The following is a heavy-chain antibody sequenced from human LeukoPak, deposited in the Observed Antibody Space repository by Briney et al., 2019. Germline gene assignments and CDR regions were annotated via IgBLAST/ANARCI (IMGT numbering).Heavy chain of an antibody. V-gene: IGHV1-2*02. Sequence: GASVKVSCKASGYTFTGYYMHWVRQAPGQGLEWMGWINPNSGGTNYAQKFQGRVTMTRDTSTSTAYMELRSLRSDDTAVYYCARVITDAFDIWGQGTMVTVSS. CDR1: GYTFTGYY. J-gene: IGHJ3*02. CDR2: INPNSGGT. CDR3: ARVITDAFDI. D-gene: IGHD1-14*01.